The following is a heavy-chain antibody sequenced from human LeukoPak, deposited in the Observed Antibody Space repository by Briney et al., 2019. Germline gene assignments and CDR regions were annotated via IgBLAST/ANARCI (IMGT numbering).Heavy chain of an antibody. CDR3: ARLHGDYAAGY. D-gene: IGHD4-17*01. CDR2: IYPGDSDT. V-gene: IGHV5-51*01. Sequence: TTGASLQISCKGSGYSFTSYWIGWVRQVPGKGLEWMGIIYPGDSDTRYSPSFQGQVTISADKSISTAYLQWSSLKASDTAMYYCARLHGDYAAGYWGQGTLVTVSS. CDR1: GYSFTSYW. J-gene: IGHJ4*02.